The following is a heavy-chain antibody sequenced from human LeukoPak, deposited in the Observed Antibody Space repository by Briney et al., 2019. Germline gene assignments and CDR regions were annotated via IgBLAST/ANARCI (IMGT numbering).Heavy chain of an antibody. CDR1: GFTFSSYA. CDR2: IYYSGST. J-gene: IGHJ4*02. Sequence: GSLRLSCAASGFTFSSYAMSWIRQPPGKGLEWIGYIYYSGSTNYNPSLKSRVTISVDTSKNQFSLKLSSVTAADTAVYYCARHYYYDSSGYYTPFDYWGQGTLVTVSS. CDR3: ARHYYYDSSGYYTPFDY. V-gene: IGHV4-59*08. D-gene: IGHD3-22*01.